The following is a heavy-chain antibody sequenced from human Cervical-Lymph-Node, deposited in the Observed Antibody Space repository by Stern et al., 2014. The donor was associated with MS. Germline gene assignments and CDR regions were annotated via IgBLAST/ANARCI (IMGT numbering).Heavy chain of an antibody. CDR2: ISSSSTYI. Sequence: EVQLVESGGGLVKPGGSLRLSCAASGFTFSTHTVNWVRQAPGKGLEWVSSISSSSTYIYYADSVKGRFTISRDNARNSLYLQMNSLRADDTAMYYCLRDGGDYWGQGTLVTVSS. J-gene: IGHJ4*02. CDR3: LRDGGDY. D-gene: IGHD3-16*01. CDR1: GFTFSTHT. V-gene: IGHV3-21*01.